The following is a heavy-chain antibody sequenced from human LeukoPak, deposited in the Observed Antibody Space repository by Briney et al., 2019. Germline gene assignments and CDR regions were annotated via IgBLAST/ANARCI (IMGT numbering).Heavy chain of an antibody. J-gene: IGHJ3*02. CDR1: GFTFSSYW. Sequence: GGSLRLSCAVSGFTFSSYWMTWVRQAPGKGLEWVAKIKEDGSEKYYVDSVKGRFTVSRDNVKNSLFLQMNSLGAEDTAAYYCARLHSAIYYGDAFDIWGQGTMVTVSS. CDR2: IKEDGSEK. V-gene: IGHV3-7*03. D-gene: IGHD1-26*01. CDR3: ARLHSAIYYGDAFDI.